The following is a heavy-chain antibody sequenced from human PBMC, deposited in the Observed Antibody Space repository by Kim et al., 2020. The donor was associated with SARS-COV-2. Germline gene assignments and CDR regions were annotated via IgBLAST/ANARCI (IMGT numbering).Heavy chain of an antibody. D-gene: IGHD6-19*01. Sequence: GSTYYNPSLKSRVTISVDTSKNQFSLKLSSVTAADTAVYYCARLSSSGWYWGQGTLVTVSS. J-gene: IGHJ4*02. V-gene: IGHV4-39*01. CDR2: GST. CDR3: ARLSSSGWY.